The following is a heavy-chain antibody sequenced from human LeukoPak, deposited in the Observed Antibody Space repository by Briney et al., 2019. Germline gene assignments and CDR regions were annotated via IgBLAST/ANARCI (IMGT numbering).Heavy chain of an antibody. V-gene: IGHV3-23*01. CDR1: GFTFSSYG. Sequence: GGSLRLSCAASGFTFSSYGMSWVRQAPGKGLEWVSAISGSGGSTYYADSVKGRFTISRDNSKNTLYLQMNSLRAEDTAVYYCARDYSSSWYGAFDIWGQGTMVTVSS. CDR2: ISGSGGST. D-gene: IGHD6-13*01. J-gene: IGHJ3*02. CDR3: ARDYSSSWYGAFDI.